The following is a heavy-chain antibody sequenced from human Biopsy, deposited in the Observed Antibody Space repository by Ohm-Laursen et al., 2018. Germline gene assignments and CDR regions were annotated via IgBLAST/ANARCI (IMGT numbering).Heavy chain of an antibody. CDR3: ARGEYYAYWSGARKLNYFDY. CDR1: GGSLSGTY. J-gene: IGHJ4*02. Sequence: TLSLTCAVSGGSLSGTYWSWIRQTPGKGLEWIGEINHSGSTKYNPSFESRVTISVDTSKNQFSLNLFSVTAADAARYFCARGEYYAYWSGARKLNYFDYWGQGTLVIVSS. V-gene: IGHV4-34*01. CDR2: INHSGST. D-gene: IGHD3-3*01.